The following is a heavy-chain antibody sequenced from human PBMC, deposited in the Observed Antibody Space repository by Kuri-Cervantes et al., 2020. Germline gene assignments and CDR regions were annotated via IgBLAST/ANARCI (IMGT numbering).Heavy chain of an antibody. V-gene: IGHV4-59*01. CDR1: GGSISNYY. Sequence: SETLSLTCTVSGGSISNYYWSWIRQSPGKGLEWIAYIHYNGNNDYNPSLKGRVTMSIDTSKNQISLKMSSVTAADTAVYYCAKGGYGSGRYGDYWGQGTLVTVSS. D-gene: IGHD3-10*01. CDR2: IHYNGNN. CDR3: AKGGYGSGRYGDY. J-gene: IGHJ4*02.